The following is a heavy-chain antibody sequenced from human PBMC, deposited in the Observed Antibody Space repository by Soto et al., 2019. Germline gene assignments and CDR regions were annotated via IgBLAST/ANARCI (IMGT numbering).Heavy chain of an antibody. Sequence: PGESLKISCKGSGYSFTSYWISWVRQMPGKGLEWMGRIDPSDSYTNYSPSFQGHVTISADKPISTAYLQWSSLKASDTAMYYCASGEYSSSPGGYYGMDVWGQGTTVTVSS. J-gene: IGHJ6*02. CDR3: ASGEYSSSPGGYYGMDV. V-gene: IGHV5-10-1*01. CDR1: GYSFTSYW. CDR2: IDPSDSYT. D-gene: IGHD6-6*01.